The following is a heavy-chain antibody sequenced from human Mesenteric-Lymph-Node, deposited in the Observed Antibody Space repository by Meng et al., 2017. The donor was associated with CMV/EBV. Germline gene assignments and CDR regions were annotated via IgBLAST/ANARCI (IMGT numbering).Heavy chain of an antibody. CDR2: INPDSGGT. Sequence: CKASGYTFTGYYMPWVRQAPGQGLEWMGRINPDSGGTNYAQKFQDRVTMTRDTSISTAYMELNRLKSDDTAVYYCARSPFLRTWFDPWGQGTLVTVSS. CDR1: GYTFTGYY. D-gene: IGHD2/OR15-2a*01. J-gene: IGHJ5*02. CDR3: ARSPFLRTWFDP. V-gene: IGHV1-2*06.